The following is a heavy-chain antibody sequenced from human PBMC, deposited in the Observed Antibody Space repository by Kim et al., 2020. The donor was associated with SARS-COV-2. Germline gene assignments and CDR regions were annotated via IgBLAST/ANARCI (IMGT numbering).Heavy chain of an antibody. CDR3: ARAYSSGWAYFDY. V-gene: IGHV3-11*06. D-gene: IGHD6-19*01. J-gene: IGHJ4*02. Sequence: AHSGKGRLTHSRANAKNSLYLKMNSRRAEDTALYYCARAYSSGWAYFDYWGQGTLVTVSS.